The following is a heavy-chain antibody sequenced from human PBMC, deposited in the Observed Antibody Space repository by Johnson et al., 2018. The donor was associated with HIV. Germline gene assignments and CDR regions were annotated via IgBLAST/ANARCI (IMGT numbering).Heavy chain of an antibody. D-gene: IGHD6-19*01. CDR3: VKDSETSSAPLDGAFDI. Sequence: QVQVVESGGGVVQPGRSLRLSCEASGFMFSRYALAWVRQAPGKGLEWVALIWHDGSNDNYAESVKGRFTLSRDNSRNTLYLQMNNLRSVATAIYYCVKDSETSSAPLDGAFDIWGQGTTVTVSS. J-gene: IGHJ3*02. CDR1: GFMFSRYA. V-gene: IGHV3-33*06. CDR2: IWHDGSND.